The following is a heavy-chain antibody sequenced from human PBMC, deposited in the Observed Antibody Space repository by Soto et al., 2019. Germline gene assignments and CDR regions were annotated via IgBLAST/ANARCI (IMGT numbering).Heavy chain of an antibody. Sequence: QVTVKESGPVLVKPTETLTLTCTVSGFSLSNAGLGVSWIRQPPGKALEWLAHIFSNDEKSYSTSLKSRLTISKDTSKSQVVLTMTNMDPVETARYYCASTYTTSWYWFDPWGQGTLVTVSS. CDR2: IFSNDEK. CDR3: ASTYTTSWYWFDP. CDR1: GFSLSNAGLG. V-gene: IGHV2-26*04. D-gene: IGHD6-13*01. J-gene: IGHJ5*02.